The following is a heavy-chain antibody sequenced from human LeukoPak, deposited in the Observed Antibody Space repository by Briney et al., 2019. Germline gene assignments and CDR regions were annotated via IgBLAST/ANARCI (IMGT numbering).Heavy chain of an antibody. CDR3: ARVFHGSGSYYKDY. CDR1: GYTFTGYY. D-gene: IGHD3-10*01. Sequence: ASVKVSCKASGYTFTGYYMHWVRQAPGQGLEWMGWINPNSGGTNYAQKFQGRVTMTRDTSISTAYMELSRLRSDDTAVYYCARVFHGSGSYYKDYWGQGTLVTVSS. J-gene: IGHJ4*02. CDR2: INPNSGGT. V-gene: IGHV1-2*02.